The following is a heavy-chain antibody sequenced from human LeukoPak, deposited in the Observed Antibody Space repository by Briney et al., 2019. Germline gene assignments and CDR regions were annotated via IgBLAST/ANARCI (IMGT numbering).Heavy chain of an antibody. J-gene: IGHJ4*02. V-gene: IGHV3-48*04. Sequence: GGSLRLSCTASGFTFSSYSMNWVRQAPGKGLEWVSYISQSSDRIYHADSVKGRFTISRDNAKNSLYLQMDSLRVEDTAVYYCARDLLNDEGSSYFFDQWGQGTLVTVAS. D-gene: IGHD2-2*01. CDR1: GFTFSSYS. CDR2: ISQSSDRI. CDR3: ARDLLNDEGSSYFFDQ.